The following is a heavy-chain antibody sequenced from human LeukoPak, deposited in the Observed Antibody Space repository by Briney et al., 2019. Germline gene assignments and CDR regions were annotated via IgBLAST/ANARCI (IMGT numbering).Heavy chain of an antibody. CDR1: GFTSSSYW. CDR3: ARGYGSSRGWY. V-gene: IGHV3-74*01. CDR2: INSDGSST. J-gene: IGHJ4*02. Sequence: GGSLRLSCAASGFTSSSYWMHWVRQAPGKGLVWVSRINSDGSSTSYADSVKGRFTISRDNAKNTLYLQMNSLRAEDTAVYYCARGYGSSRGWYWGQGTLVTVSS. D-gene: IGHD6-6*01.